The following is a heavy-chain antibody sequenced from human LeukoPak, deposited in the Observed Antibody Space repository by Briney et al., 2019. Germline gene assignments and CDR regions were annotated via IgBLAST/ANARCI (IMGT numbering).Heavy chain of an antibody. CDR3: ARGRYPRYFDY. CDR1: GITLSSYW. V-gene: IGHV3-7*01. J-gene: IGHJ4*02. CDR2: IKQDGSEK. Sequence: GGSLRLSCAASGITLSSYWTSWVRQAPGKGLEWVAKIKQDGSEKYYVDSVKGRFTISRDNAKNSLYLQMNSLRAEDTAVYYCARGRYPRYFDYWGQGTLVTVSS. D-gene: IGHD3-16*02.